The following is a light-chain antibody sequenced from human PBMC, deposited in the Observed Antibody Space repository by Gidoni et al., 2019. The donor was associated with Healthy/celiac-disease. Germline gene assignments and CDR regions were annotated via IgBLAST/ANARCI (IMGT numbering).Light chain of an antibody. CDR3: QVLDSSSDHFYV. V-gene: IGLV3-21*04. Sequence: SYVLTQPTSVSVAPGKTARITWWGNNIGSNSVHWYQQAPGPAPVLVIYDDSDRPSGVPERFSGSNSGNTATLTISTFEAGDEADYYCQVLDSSSDHFYVFGTGTNITVL. J-gene: IGLJ1*01. CDR1: NIGSNS. CDR2: DDS.